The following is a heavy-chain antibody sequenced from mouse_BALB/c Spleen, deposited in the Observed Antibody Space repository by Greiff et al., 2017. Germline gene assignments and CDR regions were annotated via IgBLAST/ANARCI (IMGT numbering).Heavy chain of an antibody. J-gene: IGHJ4*01. CDR2: ISSGGGNT. CDR1: GFTFSSYT. CDR3: ARYDYRAMDY. D-gene: IGHD2-4*01. V-gene: IGHV5-9*03. Sequence: DVMLVESGGGLVKPGGSLKLSCAASGFTFSSYTMSWVRQTPEKRLEWVATISSGGGNTYYPDSVKGRFTISRDNAKNNLYLQMSSLRSEDTALYYCARYDYRAMDYWGQGTSVTVSS.